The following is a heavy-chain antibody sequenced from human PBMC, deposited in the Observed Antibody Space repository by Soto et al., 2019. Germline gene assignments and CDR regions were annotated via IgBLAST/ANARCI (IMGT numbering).Heavy chain of an antibody. Sequence: QVQLVQSGAEEKKPGASVMISCKASGYTFGNFAMHWVRQAPGQRPEWMGWINGGSGDTKYSQEFQGGVTFSRDTSANKAYMDRSSLRSEDTAVYFCARGGGGSYLYYFDYWGQGTLVTVSS. CDR2: INGGSGDT. CDR3: ARGGGGSYLYYFDY. J-gene: IGHJ4*02. D-gene: IGHD1-26*01. V-gene: IGHV1-3*05. CDR1: GYTFGNFA.